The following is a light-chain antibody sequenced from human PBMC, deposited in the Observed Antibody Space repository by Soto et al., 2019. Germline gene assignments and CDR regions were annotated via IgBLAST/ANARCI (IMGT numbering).Light chain of an antibody. J-gene: IGKJ1*01. Sequence: EIVLTQSPATLSLSPGERATLSCRASQSVSSYLAWYQQKPGQAPRLLIYDASNRATGIPARFSGSGSGTDFSLTISSLEPEDCAVYYCQQRINWPQTFGQGTKVDIK. CDR3: QQRINWPQT. CDR2: DAS. CDR1: QSVSSY. V-gene: IGKV3-11*01.